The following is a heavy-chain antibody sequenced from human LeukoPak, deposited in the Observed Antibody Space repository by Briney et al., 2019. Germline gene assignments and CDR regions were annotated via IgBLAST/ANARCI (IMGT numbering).Heavy chain of an antibody. J-gene: IGHJ4*02. Sequence: PSETLSLTCTVSGGSISSYYWSWIRQPAGKGLEWIGRIYTSRSTNYNPSLKSRVTMSVDTSKNQFSLKLSSVTAADTAVYYCARLMVRGVIVDYFDYWGQGTLVTVSS. CDR1: GGSISSYY. CDR2: IYTSRST. D-gene: IGHD3-10*01. V-gene: IGHV4-4*07. CDR3: ARLMVRGVIVDYFDY.